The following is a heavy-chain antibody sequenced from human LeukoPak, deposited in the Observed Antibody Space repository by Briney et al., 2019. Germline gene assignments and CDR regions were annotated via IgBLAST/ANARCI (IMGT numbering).Heavy chain of an antibody. V-gene: IGHV3-48*03. CDR1: GFTFSTYE. D-gene: IGHD1-26*01. CDR3: ARGVGTDY. CDR2: ISTSATTI. J-gene: IGHJ4*02. Sequence: GGSLRLSCAASGFTFSTYEMNWVRQAPGKGLEWVSFISTSATTIYYADSVKGRFTISRDNAENSLYLQMNSLRPEDTAVYYCARGVGTDYWGQGTQVTVSS.